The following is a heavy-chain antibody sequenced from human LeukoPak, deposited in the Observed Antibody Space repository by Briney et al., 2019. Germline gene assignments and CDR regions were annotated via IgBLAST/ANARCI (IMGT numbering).Heavy chain of an antibody. V-gene: IGHV3-53*05. J-gene: IGHJ4*02. CDR2: IYSGGST. CDR1: GFTVSSNY. Sequence: GGSLRLSCAAAGFTVSSNYMSWVRQAPGKGLSWVSVIYSGGSTYYADSVKGRFTISRDNSKNTLYLQMNSLRAEDTAVYYCARVSGGYYYDSSGYYDYWGQGTLVTVSS. D-gene: IGHD3-22*01. CDR3: ARVSGGYYYDSSGYYDY.